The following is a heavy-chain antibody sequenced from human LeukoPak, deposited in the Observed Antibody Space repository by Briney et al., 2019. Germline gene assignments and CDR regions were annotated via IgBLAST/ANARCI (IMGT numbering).Heavy chain of an antibody. V-gene: IGHV3-7*01. CDR2: IKQDGSDK. CDR3: AREKGNYDGYYNSYMDV. Sequence: PGGSLRLSCAASGFTFSNYWLNWVRQAPGKGLEWVANIKQDGSDKYYVDSVKGRFTISRDNAKNSLYLQMNSLRAEDTAVYYCAREKGNYDGYYNSYMDVWGKGTTVTVSS. CDR1: GFTFSNYW. J-gene: IGHJ6*03. D-gene: IGHD4-11*01.